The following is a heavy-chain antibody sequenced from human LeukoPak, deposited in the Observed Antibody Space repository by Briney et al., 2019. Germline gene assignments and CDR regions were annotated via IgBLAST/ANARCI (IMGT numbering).Heavy chain of an antibody. CDR1: GFTFSSHT. CDR2: ISSTSTSI. CDR3: AKEGPSSPIDY. Sequence: AGGSLRLSCAASGFTFSSHTMNWVRQAPGKGLEWVSSISSTSTSIYHADSVKGRFTISRDNTKNSLYLQMDSLRAEDTAVYYCAKEGPSSPIDYWGQGTLVTVSS. J-gene: IGHJ4*02. D-gene: IGHD6-6*01. V-gene: IGHV3-21*04.